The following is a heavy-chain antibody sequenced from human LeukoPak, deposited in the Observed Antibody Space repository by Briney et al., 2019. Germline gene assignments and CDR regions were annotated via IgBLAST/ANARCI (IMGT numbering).Heavy chain of an antibody. CDR3: ARHESDAVVGDVRFWFDP. Sequence: SETLSLTCNVFGYSISSGYYWGWIRQPPGKGLEWIGSKHHSGNIDDNPSLKSRVSISVDTSKNQFSLKLSSVTAADTAVYYCARHESDAVVGDVRFWFDPWGQGTLVTVSS. CDR1: GYSISSGYY. J-gene: IGHJ5*02. V-gene: IGHV4-38-2*02. CDR2: KHHSGNI. D-gene: IGHD3-22*01.